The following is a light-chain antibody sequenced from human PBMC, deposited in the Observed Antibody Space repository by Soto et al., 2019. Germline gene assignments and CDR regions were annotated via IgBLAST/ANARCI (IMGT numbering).Light chain of an antibody. CDR1: QSVSSSY. J-gene: IGKJ1*01. Sequence: EIVLTQSPGTLSLSPGERATLSRRASQSVSSSYLAWYQQKPGQAPRLLIYGASSRATGIPDRFSGSGSGTDFTLTISRLEHEDLSVYYCQQSGTFGQGTKVDI. V-gene: IGKV3-20*01. CDR2: GAS. CDR3: QQSGT.